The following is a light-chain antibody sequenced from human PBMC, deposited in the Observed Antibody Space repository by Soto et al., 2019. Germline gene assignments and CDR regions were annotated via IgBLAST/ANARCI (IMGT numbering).Light chain of an antibody. Sequence: EIVLTQSPGTLSLSPGERATLSCRASQSVSSSSLAWYQQKPCQATRLLIYGASSRATGIPDSFSGSGSGTDFTLTIIRLEPEDFAVYYCQKYGSSLYTFGQGTKLESK. CDR1: QSVSSSS. CDR3: QKYGSSLYT. V-gene: IGKV3-20*01. J-gene: IGKJ2*01. CDR2: GAS.